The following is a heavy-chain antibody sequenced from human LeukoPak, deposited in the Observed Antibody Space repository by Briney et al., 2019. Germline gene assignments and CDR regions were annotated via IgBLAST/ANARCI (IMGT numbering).Heavy chain of an antibody. CDR2: IYYSGST. J-gene: IGHJ6*03. D-gene: IGHD6-13*01. Sequence: PSETLSLTCTVSGGSISSYYWSWIRQPAGKGLEWIGYIYYSGSTNHNPSLKSRVTISVDTSKNQFSLKLSSVTAADTAVYYCARDALAAAGIDYYYYYMDVWGKGTTVTVSS. CDR3: ARDALAAAGIDYYYYYMDV. CDR1: GGSISSYY. V-gene: IGHV4-59*12.